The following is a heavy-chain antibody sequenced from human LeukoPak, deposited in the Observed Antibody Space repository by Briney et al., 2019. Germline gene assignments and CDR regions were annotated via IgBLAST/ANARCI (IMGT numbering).Heavy chain of an antibody. CDR2: IYPGDSDT. D-gene: IGHD2-2*01. CDR3: ARRGCSSTSCYAYYYYMDV. CDR1: GYSFTSYW. J-gene: IGHJ6*03. Sequence: GESLKISCKGSGYSFTSYWIGWVRQMPGKGLEWMGIIYPGDSDTRYSPSFQGQVTISADKSIGTAYLQWSSLKASDTATYYCARRGCSSTSCYAYYYYMDVWGKGTTVTVSS. V-gene: IGHV5-51*01.